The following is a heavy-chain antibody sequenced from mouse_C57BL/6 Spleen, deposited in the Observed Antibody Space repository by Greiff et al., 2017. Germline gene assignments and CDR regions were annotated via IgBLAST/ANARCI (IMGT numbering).Heavy chain of an antibody. J-gene: IGHJ1*03. V-gene: IGHV5-17*01. CDR3: ARRETYWYFDV. CDR1: GFTFSDYG. Sequence: EVQGVESGGGLVKPGGSLKLSCAASGFTFSDYGMHWVRQAPEKGLEWVASISSGSSTIYYADTWKGRFTISRDNAKNTLFLQITSLRSEDTAMYYCARRETYWYFDVWGTGTTVTVSS. CDR2: ISSGSSTI.